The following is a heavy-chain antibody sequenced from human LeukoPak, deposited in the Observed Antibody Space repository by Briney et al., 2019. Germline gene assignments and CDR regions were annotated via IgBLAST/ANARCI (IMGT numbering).Heavy chain of an antibody. V-gene: IGHV4-39*07. CDR2: IYYSGST. D-gene: IGHD4-17*01. Sequence: PSETLSLTCTVSGGSISSSGYYWGWIRQPPGKGLEWIGSIYYSGSTYYNPSLKSRVTISVDTAKNQFSLKLRSVTAADTAVYYCARGRPMTTVTTFFDYWGQGTLVTVSS. J-gene: IGHJ4*02. CDR3: ARGRPMTTVTTFFDY. CDR1: GGSISSSGYY.